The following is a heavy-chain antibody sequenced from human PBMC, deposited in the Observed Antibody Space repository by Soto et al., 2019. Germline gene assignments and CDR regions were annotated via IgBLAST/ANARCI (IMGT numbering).Heavy chain of an antibody. CDR2: VYYRGNA. CDR1: DDSINSDKYY. V-gene: IGHV4-39*01. D-gene: IGHD3-9*01. J-gene: IGHJ4*02. CDR3: ARLEGLATISYYFDF. Sequence: QLQLQESGPGLVKPSETLSLTCSVSDDSINSDKYYWGWIRQPPGKGLEWIGSVYYRGNAYYNPSLQTRFTISLDKSKSHFSLKLKSVTAADSAVYFCARLEGLATISYYFDFWGPGALVTVSS.